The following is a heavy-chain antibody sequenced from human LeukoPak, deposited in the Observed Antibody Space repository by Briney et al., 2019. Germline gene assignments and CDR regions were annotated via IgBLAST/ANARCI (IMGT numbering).Heavy chain of an antibody. CDR2: IYYSGST. CDR1: GGSISSYY. D-gene: IGHD2-15*01. J-gene: IGHJ6*02. Sequence: PSETLSLTCTVSGGSISSYYWSWIRQPPGKGLEWIGYIYYSGSTNYNPSLKSRVTISVDTSKNQFSPKLSSVTAADTAVYYCARVAAPSYYYYGMDVWGQGTTVTVSS. V-gene: IGHV4-59*08. CDR3: ARVAAPSYYYYGMDV.